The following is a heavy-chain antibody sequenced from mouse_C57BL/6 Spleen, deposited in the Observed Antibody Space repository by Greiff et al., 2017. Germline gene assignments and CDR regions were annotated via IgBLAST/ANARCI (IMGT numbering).Heavy chain of an antibody. V-gene: IGHV1-78*01. CDR2: IYPGDGST. D-gene: IGHD1-1*01. CDR1: GYTFTDHT. CDR3: ARSGYYGSIWFAY. J-gene: IGHJ3*01. Sequence: QVQLQQSDAELVKPGASVKISCKASGYTFTDHTIHWMKQRPEQGLEWIGYIYPGDGSTKYNEKFKGKATLTADKSSSTAYMQLSSLTSADSAVXFCARSGYYGSIWFAYWGQGTMVTVSA.